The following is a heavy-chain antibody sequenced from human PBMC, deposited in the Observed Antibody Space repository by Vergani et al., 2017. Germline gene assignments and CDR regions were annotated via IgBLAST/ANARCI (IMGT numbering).Heavy chain of an antibody. V-gene: IGHV3-53*01. CDR3: ARVVLAVAGTRDWYFDL. CDR1: GFTVSSNY. J-gene: IGHJ2*01. CDR2: IYSGDST. Sequence: EVQLVESGGGLIQPGGSLRLSCAASGFTVSSNYMSWVRQGPGKGLESVSVIYSGDSTYYADSVKGRFTISRDNAKNTLYLQMNSLRAEDTAVYYCARVVLAVAGTRDWYFDLGGRGTLVTVSS. D-gene: IGHD6-19*01.